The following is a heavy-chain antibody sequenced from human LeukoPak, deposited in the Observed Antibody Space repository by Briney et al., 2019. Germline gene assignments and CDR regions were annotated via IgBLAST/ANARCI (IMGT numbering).Heavy chain of an antibody. CDR1: GGTFSSYA. CDR2: IIPIFGTA. V-gene: IGHV1-69*13. J-gene: IGHJ4*02. CDR3: ARAYSGYDFFDY. D-gene: IGHD5-12*01. Sequence: GASVKVSCKASGGTFSSYAISWVRQAPGQGLEWMGGIIPIFGTANYAQKFQGRVTITADESTSTAYMELSSLGSEDTAVYYCARAYSGYDFFDYWGQGTLVTVSS.